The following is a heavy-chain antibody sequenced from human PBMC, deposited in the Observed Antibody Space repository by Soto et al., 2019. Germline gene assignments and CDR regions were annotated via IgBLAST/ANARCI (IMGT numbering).Heavy chain of an antibody. V-gene: IGHV3-74*01. CDR2: INSDRSST. J-gene: IGHJ6*02. CDR1: GSTFSNDW. CDR3: ARDRSYSLDV. Sequence: EVQLVESGGGLLQPGGSLRLSCAVSGSTFSNDWMHWVRQAPGKGLVWVSHINSDRSSTNYADFVMGRFTIARDNAKNTVYLQMNSLRAEDTAVYYCARDRSYSLDVWGQGTTVTVSS.